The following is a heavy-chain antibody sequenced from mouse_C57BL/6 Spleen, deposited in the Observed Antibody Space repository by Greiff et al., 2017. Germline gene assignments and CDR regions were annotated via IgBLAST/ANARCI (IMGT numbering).Heavy chain of an antibody. CDR1: GYTFTSYT. V-gene: IGHV1-4*01. CDR3: AREGDFYWYFDV. D-gene: IGHD2-13*01. J-gene: IGHJ1*03. Sequence: FQLQQSGAELARPGASVKMSCKASGYTFTSYTMHWVKQRPGQGLEWIGYINPSSGYTKYNQKFKDKATLTADKSSSTAYMQLSSLTSEDSAVYYCAREGDFYWYFDVWGTGTTVTVAS. CDR2: INPSSGYT.